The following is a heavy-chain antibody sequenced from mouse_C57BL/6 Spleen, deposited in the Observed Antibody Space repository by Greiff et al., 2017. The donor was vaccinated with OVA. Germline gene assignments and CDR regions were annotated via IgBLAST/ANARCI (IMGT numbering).Heavy chain of an antibody. Sequence: QVQLQQPGAELVKPGASVKLSCKASGYTFTSYWMHWVKQRPGRGLEWIGRIAPNSGGTKYNEKFKSKATLTVDKPSSTAYMQLSSLTSEDSAVYYCARAYDYEGYFDVWGTGTTVTVSS. CDR1: GYTFTSYW. J-gene: IGHJ1*03. CDR3: ARAYDYEGYFDV. V-gene: IGHV1-72*01. CDR2: IAPNSGGT. D-gene: IGHD2-4*01.